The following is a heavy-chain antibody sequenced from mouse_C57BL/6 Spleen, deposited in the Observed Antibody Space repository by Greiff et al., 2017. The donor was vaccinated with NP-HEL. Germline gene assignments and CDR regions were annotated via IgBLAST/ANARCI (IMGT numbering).Heavy chain of an antibody. Sequence: QVHVKQSGAELVRPGASVKLSCKASGYTFTDYYINWVKQRPGQGLEWIARIYPGSGNTYYNEKFKGKATLTAEKSSSTAYMQLSSLTSEDSAVYFCARGTAQATDAMDYWGQGTSVTVSS. V-gene: IGHV1-76*01. D-gene: IGHD3-2*02. CDR2: IYPGSGNT. J-gene: IGHJ4*01. CDR3: ARGTAQATDAMDY. CDR1: GYTFTDYY.